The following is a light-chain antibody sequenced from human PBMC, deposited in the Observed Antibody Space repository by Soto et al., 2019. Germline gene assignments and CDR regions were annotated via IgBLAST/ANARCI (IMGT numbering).Light chain of an antibody. Sequence: DIQMTQSPSTLSASVGDRVTITCRASQTISNYLTWYQQRPGKAPKLLIYRSSILQNGVPSRFSGSGSGTEFTLTISSLQPDDFATYYFQQYYSYATFGQVTRVEI. J-gene: IGKJ1*01. V-gene: IGKV1-5*03. CDR2: RSS. CDR3: QQYYSYAT. CDR1: QTISNY.